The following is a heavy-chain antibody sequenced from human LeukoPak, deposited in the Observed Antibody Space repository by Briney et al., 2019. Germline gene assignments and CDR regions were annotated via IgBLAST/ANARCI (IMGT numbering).Heavy chain of an antibody. J-gene: IGHJ6*03. CDR2: INPNSGGT. CDR3: ARDLRYSSGWSASGMDV. CDR1: GYTFTGYY. Sequence: ASVKVSCRASGYTFTGYYMHWVRQAPGQGLEWMGWINPNSGGTNYAQKFQGRVTMTRDTSISTAYMELSRLRSDDTAVYYCARDLRYSSGWSASGMDVWGKGTTVTISS. V-gene: IGHV1-2*02. D-gene: IGHD6-19*01.